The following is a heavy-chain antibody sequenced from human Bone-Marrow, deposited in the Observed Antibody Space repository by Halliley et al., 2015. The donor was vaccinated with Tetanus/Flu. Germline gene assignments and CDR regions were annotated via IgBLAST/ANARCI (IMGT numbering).Heavy chain of an antibody. V-gene: IGHV4-31*03. CDR1: GGSISSGNFY. CDR2: ISYSGSA. CDR3: ARGPTVTARGNWFDP. J-gene: IGHJ5*02. D-gene: IGHD4-17*01. Sequence: LRLSCTASGGSISSGNFYWSWIRQHPGKGLEWIGYISYSGSAYSKPSLESRVSISLDTSKNQFSLKMNSVTAADTAVYYCARGPTVTARGNWFDPWGQGTLVIVSS.